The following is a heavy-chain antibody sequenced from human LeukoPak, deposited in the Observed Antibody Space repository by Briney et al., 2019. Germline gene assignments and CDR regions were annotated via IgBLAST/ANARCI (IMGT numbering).Heavy chain of an antibody. D-gene: IGHD3-10*01. CDR1: GFTFSSYG. V-gene: IGHV3-33*01. CDR3: ASAPYGSGTFLDY. Sequence: PGRSLRLSCAASGFTFSSYGMHWVRQAPGKGLEWVAVIWYDGSNKYSADSVKGRFTISRDNSKNTLYLQMNSLRAEDTAVYYCASAPYGSGTFLDYWGQGTLVTVSS. J-gene: IGHJ4*02. CDR2: IWYDGSNK.